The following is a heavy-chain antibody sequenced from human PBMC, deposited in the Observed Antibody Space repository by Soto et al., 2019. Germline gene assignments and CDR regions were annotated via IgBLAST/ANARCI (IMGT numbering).Heavy chain of an antibody. J-gene: IGHJ3*02. CDR1: GDSVSSNSAA. CDR2: TYYRSKWYN. V-gene: IGHV6-1*01. CDR3: ARDLTYYYDSSGYSLDAFDI. Sequence: PSQTLSLTCAISGDSVSSNSAAWNWIRQSPSRGLERLGRTYYRSKWYNDYAVSVKSRITINPDTSKNQFSLQLNSVTPEDTAVYYCARDLTYYYDSSGYSLDAFDIWGQGTMVTVSS. D-gene: IGHD3-22*01.